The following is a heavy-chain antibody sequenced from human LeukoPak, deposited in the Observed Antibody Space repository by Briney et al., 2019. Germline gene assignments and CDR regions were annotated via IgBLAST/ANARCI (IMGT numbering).Heavy chain of an antibody. CDR1: GGSISSSSYY. CDR3: ARRSGSSYFDY. J-gene: IGHJ4*02. V-gene: IGHV4-39*01. CDR2: IYYSGST. D-gene: IGHD3-10*01. Sequence: SETLSLTCTVSGGSISSSSYYWGWIRQPPGRGLEWIGSIYYSGSTYYNPSLKSRVTISVDTSKDQFSLKLSSVTAADTAVYYCARRSGSSYFDYWGQGTLVTVSS.